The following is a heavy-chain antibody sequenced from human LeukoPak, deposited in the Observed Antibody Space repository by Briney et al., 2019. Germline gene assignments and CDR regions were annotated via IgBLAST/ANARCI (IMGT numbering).Heavy chain of an antibody. V-gene: IGHV3-48*04. D-gene: IGHD6-19*01. CDR3: ARSGRGKQWLLYFDY. CDR1: GFTFSSYS. J-gene: IGHJ4*02. Sequence: GGSLRLSCAASGFTFSSYSMNWVRQAPGKGLEWVSYISSSSSTIYYADSVKGRFTISRDNAKNSLYLQMNSLRAEDTAVYYCARSGRGKQWLLYFDYWGQGTLVTVSS. CDR2: ISSSSSTI.